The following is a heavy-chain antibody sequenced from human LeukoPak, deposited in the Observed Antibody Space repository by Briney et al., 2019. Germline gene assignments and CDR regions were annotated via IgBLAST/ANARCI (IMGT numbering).Heavy chain of an antibody. CDR1: GYSFTSYW. J-gene: IGHJ4*02. CDR2: IYPDDSDT. Sequence: GESLKVSCKGSGYSFTSYWIGWVRQMPGKGLEWMGIIYPDDSDTRYSPSFQGQVTISADKSISTAYLQWSSLKASDTGMYYCARHTRYSSPSRVFDYWGQGTLVTISS. CDR3: ARHTRYSSPSRVFDY. V-gene: IGHV5-51*01. D-gene: IGHD6-6*01.